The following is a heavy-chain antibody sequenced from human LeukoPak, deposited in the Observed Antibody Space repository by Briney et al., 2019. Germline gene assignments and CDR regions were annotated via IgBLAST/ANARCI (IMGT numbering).Heavy chain of an antibody. CDR2: INPNSGGT. V-gene: IGHV1-2*02. J-gene: IGHJ4*02. D-gene: IGHD6-13*01. CDR3: ARAMEPAAAGTLN. Sequence: ASVKVSCKASGYTFISYGVGWVRQAPGQGLEWMGWINPNSGGTNYAQKFQGRVTMTRDTSISTAYMELSRLRSDDTAVYYCARAMEPAAAGTLNWGQGTLVTVSS. CDR1: GYTFISYG.